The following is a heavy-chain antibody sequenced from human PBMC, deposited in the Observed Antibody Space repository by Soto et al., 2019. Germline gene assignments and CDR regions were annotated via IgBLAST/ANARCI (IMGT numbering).Heavy chain of an antibody. J-gene: IGHJ4*01. CDR1: GYSLSSSNW. Sequence: QVQLQESGPGLVKPSHTLSLTCAISGYSLSSSNWWGWIRQPPGERLEETGYINYSGTTYYNPYLKSRVNMPEESSNNQFSLKLASVTAVDTAVDYFARREIQDPIHYGGHGTLVTVAS. CDR3: ARREIQDPIHY. D-gene: IGHD2-21*01. CDR2: INYSGTT. V-gene: IGHV4-28*01.